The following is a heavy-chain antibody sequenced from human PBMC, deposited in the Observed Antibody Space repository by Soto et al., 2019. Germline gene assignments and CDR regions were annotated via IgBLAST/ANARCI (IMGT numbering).Heavy chain of an antibody. J-gene: IGHJ4*02. Sequence: SQTLSLTCAISGDSVASNSVAWNWIRQSPSRGLEWLGRTYYRSRWYNDYAVSVKSRMTINPDTSKNQFSLQLNSVTPEDTAVYYCERISYSSRTPYFDYWGQGTLVTVPS. CDR3: ERISYSSRTPYFDY. CDR1: GDSVASNSVA. D-gene: IGHD6-13*01. V-gene: IGHV6-1*01. CDR2: TYYRSRWYN.